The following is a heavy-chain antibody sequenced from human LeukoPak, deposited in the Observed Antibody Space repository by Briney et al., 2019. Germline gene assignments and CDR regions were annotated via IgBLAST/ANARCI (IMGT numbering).Heavy chain of an antibody. D-gene: IGHD3-3*01. CDR3: ARVLKGQRSYDFWSGYYNNWFDP. V-gene: IGHV3-7*01. CDR1: GFTFSSHW. CDR2: IKQDGSDK. J-gene: IGHJ5*02. Sequence: PGGSLRLSCAASGFTFSSHWMSWVRQAPGKGLERVANIKQDGSDKYYVDSVKGRFTISRDNAKNSLYLQMNSLRAEDTAVYYCARVLKGQRSYDFWSGYYNNWFDPWGQGTLVTVSS.